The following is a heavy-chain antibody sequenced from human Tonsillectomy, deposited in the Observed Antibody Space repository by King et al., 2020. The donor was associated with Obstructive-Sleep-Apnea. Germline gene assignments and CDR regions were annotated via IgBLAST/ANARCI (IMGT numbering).Heavy chain of an antibody. CDR1: GGSISSVGYY. Sequence: VQLQEAGPGLGKPSQTLSLTCTVSGGSISSVGYYWSWIRQHPGKGREWIWDIYYNGGTYYNPSLKSRVTQSVDKSKNQFSLKLSSLTAADTAVYYCARGAMTLGAFDIWGQGTMVTVSS. J-gene: IGHJ3*02. CDR2: IYYNGGT. CDR3: ARGAMTLGAFDI. D-gene: IGHD2-2*01. V-gene: IGHV4-31*03.